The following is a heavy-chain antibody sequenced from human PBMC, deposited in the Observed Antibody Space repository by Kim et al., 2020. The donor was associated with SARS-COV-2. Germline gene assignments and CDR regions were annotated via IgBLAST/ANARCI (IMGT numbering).Heavy chain of an antibody. CDR1: GFTFSNCG. Sequence: GGSLRLSCEGSGFTFSNCGMHWVRQAPGKGLEWVGVISYDGSNKYYADSVKGRFPLSRSNSKTTLYLQMNNLRAEDTALYYFSKEYHINHNYYGTDVWG. V-gene: IGHV3-30*18. CDR2: ISYDGSNK. J-gene: IGHJ6*02. CDR3: SKEYHINHNYYGTDV. D-gene: IGHD3-10*01.